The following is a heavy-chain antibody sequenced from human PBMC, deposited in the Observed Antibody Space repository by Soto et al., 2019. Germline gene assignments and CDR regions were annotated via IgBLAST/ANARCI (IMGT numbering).Heavy chain of an antibody. V-gene: IGHV4-39*01. J-gene: IGHJ4*02. CDR3: ARHKGGNWYFFDY. Sequence: SETLSLTCSISGGSITTTGYYWGWIRQPPGKGLEWIGTVYYSGSVYHNSSLKCRVAISADTSKNQFSLKLTSVTAADTAVYYCARHKGGNWYFFDYWGQGTLVTVSS. D-gene: IGHD1-1*01. CDR2: VYYSGSV. CDR1: GGSITTTGYY.